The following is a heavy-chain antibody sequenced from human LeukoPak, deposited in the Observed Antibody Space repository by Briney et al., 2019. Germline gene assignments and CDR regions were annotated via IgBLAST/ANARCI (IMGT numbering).Heavy chain of an antibody. V-gene: IGHV3-53*01. CDR2: IYSGGRT. Sequence: GGSLRLSCAASGFTVSSNYMSWVRQAPGKGLEWVSVIYSGGRTYYADSVKGRFTISRDNSKNTLYLQMNSLRAEDTAVYYCARLYSYGQRYDYWGQGTLVTVSS. CDR3: ARLYSYGQRYDY. J-gene: IGHJ4*02. CDR1: GFTVSSNY. D-gene: IGHD5-18*01.